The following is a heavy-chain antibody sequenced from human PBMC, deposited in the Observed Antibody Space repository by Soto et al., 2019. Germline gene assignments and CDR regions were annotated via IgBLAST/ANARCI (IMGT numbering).Heavy chain of an antibody. J-gene: IGHJ6*02. CDR3: ARHVPAAGYYYGMDV. CDR1: GGTFSSYA. V-gene: IGHV1-69*12. CDR2: IIPIFGTA. D-gene: IGHD2-2*01. Sequence: QVQLVQSGAEVKKPGSSVKVSCKASGGTFSSYAISWVRQAPGQGLEWMGGIIPIFGTANYAQKFQGRFTMTADESTSTSYMELSSLRSEDTAVYYCARHVPAAGYYYGMDVWRQGTTVTVSS.